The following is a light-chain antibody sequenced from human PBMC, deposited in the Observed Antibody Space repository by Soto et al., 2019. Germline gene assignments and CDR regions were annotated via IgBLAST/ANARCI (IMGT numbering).Light chain of an antibody. Sequence: QSVLTQPASVSGSPGQSITISCTGTSSDVGGYNYVSWYQQHPGKAPKLMIYDVSNRPSGVSNRFSGSKSGNTASLTISGLQAEDEADYYCNSYTSSSTYVCGTGTKVTVL. CDR1: SSDVGGYNY. CDR3: NSYTSSSTYV. V-gene: IGLV2-14*01. J-gene: IGLJ1*01. CDR2: DVS.